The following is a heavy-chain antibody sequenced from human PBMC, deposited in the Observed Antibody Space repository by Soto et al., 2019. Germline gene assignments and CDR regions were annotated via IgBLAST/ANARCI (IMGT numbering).Heavy chain of an antibody. CDR3: AREVVETSSLWLDP. Sequence: GAAVNVSCKASGDTFTNNDINCVRRAPGQMLEGIGWMNTNANTTDSAEVFAGRISLTWDTSISTAYMQLNSLKIDDSAVYYCAREVVETSSLWLDPWGQGTLVTVAS. CDR1: GDTFTNND. D-gene: IGHD6-6*01. V-gene: IGHV1-8*01. J-gene: IGHJ5*02. CDR2: MNTNANTT.